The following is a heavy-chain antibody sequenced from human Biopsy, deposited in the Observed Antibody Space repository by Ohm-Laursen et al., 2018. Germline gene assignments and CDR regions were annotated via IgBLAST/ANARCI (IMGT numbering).Heavy chain of an antibody. D-gene: IGHD2-15*01. V-gene: IGHV4-59*08. Sequence: SETLSLTCTVSRDSISNYYWTWIRQSPGKGLEWIGYIYYTGSTNYNPSVKGRVTISVDTPKNQFSLKLGSVTVADTAVFYCARRGSGGRSFDYWGQGSLVTVSS. CDR2: IYYTGST. CDR3: ARRGSGGRSFDY. CDR1: RDSISNYY. J-gene: IGHJ4*02.